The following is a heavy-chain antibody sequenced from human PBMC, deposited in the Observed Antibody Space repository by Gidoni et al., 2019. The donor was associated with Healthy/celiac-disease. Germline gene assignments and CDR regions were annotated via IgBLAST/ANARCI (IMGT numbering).Heavy chain of an antibody. V-gene: IGHV1-69*08. Sequence: QVQLVQSEAEVEQPGSSVKVHCKAPGVPLSSYTISWVRQAPGQGLEWMGRVIPILWIANYAQKVQGRVTITAYKSTSTAYMELSSLRSEDAAVYYCARESGSRRYKGDSPWGQGTLVTVSS. CDR2: VIPILWIA. J-gene: IGHJ5*02. D-gene: IGHD2-21*02. CDR3: ARESGSRRYKGDSP. CDR1: GVPLSSYT.